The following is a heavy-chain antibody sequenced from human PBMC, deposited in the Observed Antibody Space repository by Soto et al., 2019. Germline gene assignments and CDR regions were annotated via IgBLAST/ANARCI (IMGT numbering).Heavy chain of an antibody. CDR2: IGGTDGDSDGVP. CDR1: GFILNNYA. D-gene: IGHD7-27*01. J-gene: IGHJ3*01. Sequence: VQLLESGGDLVQPGGSLRLSCVASGFILNNYAMSWVRQAPGKGLEWVSTIGGTDGDSDGVPWYEDSVKGGFTISRDSSANTLLLHMDNLSAEDSTIYYCVKRGRNWGAFDFWGQGTTVVVSS. V-gene: IGHV3-23*01. CDR3: VKRGRNWGAFDF.